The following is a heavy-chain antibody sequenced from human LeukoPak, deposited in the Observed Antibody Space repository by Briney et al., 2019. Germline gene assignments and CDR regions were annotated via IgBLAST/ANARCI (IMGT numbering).Heavy chain of an antibody. CDR2: VNQSGAS. J-gene: IGHJ4*02. CDR1: GGSLSGFF. CDR3: ARGGRNKYTSGDFAY. V-gene: IGHV4-34*01. Sequence: SETLSLTCAVSGGSLSGFFWSGIRQPPGKGLEWIGEVNQSGASNYKPSLKSRVTISVDTSTTQLSLMLTSVTAADTALYYCARGGRNKYTSGDFAYWGQGILVTVSS. D-gene: IGHD3-3*01.